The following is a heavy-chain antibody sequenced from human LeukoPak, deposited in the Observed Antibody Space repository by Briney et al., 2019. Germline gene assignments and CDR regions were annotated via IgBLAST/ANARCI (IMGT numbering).Heavy chain of an antibody. V-gene: IGHV3-21*01. CDR3: AKDPNSSSWYGFDY. D-gene: IGHD6-13*01. Sequence: GGSLRLSCAASGFTFSSYSMNWVRQAPGKGLEWVSSISSSSSYIYYADSVKGRFTISRDNAKNSLYLQMNSLRAEDTAVYYCAKDPNSSSWYGFDYWGQGTLVTVSS. CDR2: ISSSSSYI. J-gene: IGHJ4*02. CDR1: GFTFSSYS.